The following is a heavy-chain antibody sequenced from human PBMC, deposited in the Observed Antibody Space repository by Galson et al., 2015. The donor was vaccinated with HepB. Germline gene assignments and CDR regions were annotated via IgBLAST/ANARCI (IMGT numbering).Heavy chain of an antibody. J-gene: IGHJ4*02. D-gene: IGHD3-16*02. Sequence: TLSLTCTVSGGSISSGGYYWSWIRQHPGKGLEWIGYIYYSGSTYYNPSLKSRVTISVDTSKNQFSLKLSSVTAADTAVYYRARFPLQEFGGVIGIDYWGQRTLVTVSS. CDR1: GGSISSGGYY. V-gene: IGHV4-31*03. CDR2: IYYSGST. CDR3: ARFPLQEFGGVIGIDY.